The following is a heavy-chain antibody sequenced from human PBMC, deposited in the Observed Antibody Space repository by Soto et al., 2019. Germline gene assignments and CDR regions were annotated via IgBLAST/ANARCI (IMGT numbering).Heavy chain of an antibody. CDR2: ISNDGNKK. CDR3: ASDLVGASDSYGLDV. Sequence: PGGSLRLSCAASGFTFSIHGMHWVRQTPGKGLEWVAVISNDGNKKYYVESVEGRFSISRDNSKNRLYLQMNSLRAEDTAVYYCASDLVGASDSYGLDVWGQGTPVTVSS. V-gene: IGHV3-30*03. J-gene: IGHJ6*02. D-gene: IGHD1-26*01. CDR1: GFTFSIHG.